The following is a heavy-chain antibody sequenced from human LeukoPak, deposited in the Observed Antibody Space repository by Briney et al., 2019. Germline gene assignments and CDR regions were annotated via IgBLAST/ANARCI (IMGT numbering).Heavy chain of an antibody. D-gene: IGHD2-2*01. CDR2: INHSGST. V-gene: IGHV4-34*01. Sequence: GSLRLSCAASGFTFSSYAMSWIRQPPGKGLEWIGEINHSGSTNYNPSLKSRVTISVDTSKNQFSLKLSSVTAADTAVYYCARGGLSVVPAAIIDYWGQGTLVTVSS. CDR3: ARGGLSVVPAAIIDY. CDR1: GFTFSSYA. J-gene: IGHJ4*02.